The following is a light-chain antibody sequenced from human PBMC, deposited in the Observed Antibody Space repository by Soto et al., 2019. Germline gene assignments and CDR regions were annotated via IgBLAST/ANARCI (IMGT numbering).Light chain of an antibody. J-gene: IGKJ1*01. Sequence: EIVMTQSPATLSVSPGDRATLSCTASQSVNSDLAWYQQKPGQSPRLLIYGASTRATGIPARFSGSGSGTDFTLTISSLQSEDFAVYYCQQYNNWPPWTFGQGTKVDIK. CDR2: GAS. CDR1: QSVNSD. V-gene: IGKV3-15*01. CDR3: QQYNNWPPWT.